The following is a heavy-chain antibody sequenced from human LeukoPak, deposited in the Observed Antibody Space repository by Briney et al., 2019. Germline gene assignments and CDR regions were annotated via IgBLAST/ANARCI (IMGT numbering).Heavy chain of an antibody. CDR1: GFTVSSNY. J-gene: IGHJ5*02. Sequence: GGSLRLSCAASGFTVSSNYMSWVRQAPGKGLEWVSVTYSGGSTYYADSVKGRFTISRDNSKNTLYLQMNSLRAEDTAVYYCAPEAVAVDWFDPWGQGTLVTVSS. CDR3: APEAVAVDWFDP. CDR2: TYSGGST. D-gene: IGHD6-19*01. V-gene: IGHV3-66*02.